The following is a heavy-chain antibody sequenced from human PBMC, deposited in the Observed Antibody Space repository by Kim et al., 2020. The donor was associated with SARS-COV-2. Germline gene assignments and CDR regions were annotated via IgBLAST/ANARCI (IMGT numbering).Heavy chain of an antibody. CDR1: GGSVSSGSYY. CDR3: AREWQAAMADH. J-gene: IGHJ4*02. Sequence: SETLSLTCTVSGGSVSSGSYYWSWIRQPPGKGLEWIGYIYYSGSTNYNPSLKSRVTISVDTSKNQFSLKLSSVTAADTAVYYCAREWQAAMADHWGQGTLVTVSS. V-gene: IGHV4-61*01. CDR2: IYYSGST. D-gene: IGHD5-18*01.